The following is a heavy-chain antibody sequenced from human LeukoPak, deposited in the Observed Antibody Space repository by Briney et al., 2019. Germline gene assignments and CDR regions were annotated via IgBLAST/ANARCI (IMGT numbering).Heavy chain of an antibody. J-gene: IGHJ6*04. CDR2: IYYSGST. D-gene: IGHD1-1*01. Sequence: PSETLSLTCTVSGGSISSGDYYWSWIRQPPGKGLEWIGYIYYSGSTYYNPSLKSRVTISVDTSKNQFSLKLSSVTAADTAVYYCARDKYNWNLRGYYYGMDVWGKGTTVTVPS. CDR3: ARDKYNWNLRGYYYGMDV. CDR1: GGSISSGDYY. V-gene: IGHV4-30-4*01.